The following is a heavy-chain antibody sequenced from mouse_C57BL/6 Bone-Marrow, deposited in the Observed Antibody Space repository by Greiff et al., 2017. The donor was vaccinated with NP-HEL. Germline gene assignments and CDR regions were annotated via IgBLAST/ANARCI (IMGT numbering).Heavy chain of an antibody. CDR2: INPSNGGT. V-gene: IGHV1-53*01. D-gene: IGHD1-1*01. J-gene: IGHJ1*03. Sequence: QVQLQQPGTELVKPGASVKLSCTASGYTFTSYWMHWVKQRPGQGLEWIGNINPSNGGTNYTEKIKSKATLTVDKSSSTAYMQLNSLTSEDAAVYYCAQFYYYGSSSYWYFDVWGTGTTVTVSS. CDR3: AQFYYYGSSSYWYFDV. CDR1: GYTFTSYW.